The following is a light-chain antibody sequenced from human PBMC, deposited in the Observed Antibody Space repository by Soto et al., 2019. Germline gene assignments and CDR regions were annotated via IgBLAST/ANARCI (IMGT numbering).Light chain of an antibody. CDR1: SSNIGSNT. V-gene: IGLV1-44*01. CDR3: AAWDDSLNGFWV. J-gene: IGLJ3*02. Sequence: QSVLTQPPSASGTPGQRVTISCSGSSSNIGSNTVNWYQQLPGTAPKLLIYSNSQRPSGVPDRFSGSKSGTSASLAISGLQSEDEADYYCAAWDDSLNGFWVFGGGTKLNVL. CDR2: SNS.